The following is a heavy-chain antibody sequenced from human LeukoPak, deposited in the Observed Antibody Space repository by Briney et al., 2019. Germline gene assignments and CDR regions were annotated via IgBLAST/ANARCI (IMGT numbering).Heavy chain of an antibody. V-gene: IGHV3-48*02. J-gene: IGHJ5*02. Sequence: PGGSLRLSCAASGFTFSSYSMNWVRQAPGKGLEWVSYISSYSGSTIYYADSVKGRFTISRDNAKNALYLQMNSLRDEDTAVYYCARGLDPWGQGTLVTVSS. CDR3: ARGLDP. CDR1: GFTFSSYS. CDR2: ISSYSGSTI.